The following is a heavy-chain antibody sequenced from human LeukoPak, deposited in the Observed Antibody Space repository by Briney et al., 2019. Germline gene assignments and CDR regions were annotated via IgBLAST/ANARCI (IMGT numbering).Heavy chain of an antibody. Sequence: SETLSLTCTVSGGSISSYYWSWIRQPPGKGLEWIGYIYYSGSTNYNPSLKSRVTISVDTSKNQFSLKLSSVTAADTAVYYCARSRISMVRGVIPFDYWGQGTLVTVSS. V-gene: IGHV4-59*08. CDR3: ARSRISMVRGVIPFDY. J-gene: IGHJ4*02. D-gene: IGHD3-10*01. CDR1: GGSISSYY. CDR2: IYYSGST.